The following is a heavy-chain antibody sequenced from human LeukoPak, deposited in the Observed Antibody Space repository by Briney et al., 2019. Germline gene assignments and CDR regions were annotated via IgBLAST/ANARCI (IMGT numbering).Heavy chain of an antibody. V-gene: IGHV3-30*18. CDR3: AKSSRDWNYKDAFDI. J-gene: IGHJ3*02. D-gene: IGHD1-7*01. CDR1: GFTFSNAW. CDR2: ISYDGSNK. Sequence: GGSLRLSCAASGFTFSNAWMSWVRQAPGKGLVWVAVISYDGSNKYYADSVKGRFTISRDNSKNTLYLQMNSLRAEDTAVYYCAKSSRDWNYKDAFDIWGQGTMVTVSS.